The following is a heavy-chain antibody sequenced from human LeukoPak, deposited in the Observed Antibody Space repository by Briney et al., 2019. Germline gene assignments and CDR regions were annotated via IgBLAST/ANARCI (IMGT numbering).Heavy chain of an antibody. D-gene: IGHD2-2*01. V-gene: IGHV1-69*13. CDR2: IIPIFGTA. Sequence: ASVKVSCKASGGTFSSYAISWVRQAPGQGLEWMGGIIPIFGTANYAQKFQGRVTITGDESKSTVYMELSSLRSGGTAVFYCARLNSLYQLLSWFDPWGQGTLVTVSS. CDR3: ARLNSLYQLLSWFDP. J-gene: IGHJ5*02. CDR1: GGTFSSYA.